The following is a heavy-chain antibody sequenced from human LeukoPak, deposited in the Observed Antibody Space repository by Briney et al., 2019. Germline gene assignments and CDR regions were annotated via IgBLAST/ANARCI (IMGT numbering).Heavy chain of an antibody. CDR1: GGSISSGGYY. J-gene: IGHJ4*02. CDR3: ARDRATGFDY. V-gene: IGHV4-31*03. D-gene: IGHD5-12*01. CDR2: IYYSGST. Sequence: SQTLSLTCTVSGGSISSGGYYWSWIRQHPGKGLEWIGYIYYSGSTYYNPSLKSRVTISVDTSKNQFPLKLSSVTAADTAVYYCARDRATGFDYWGQGTLVTVSS.